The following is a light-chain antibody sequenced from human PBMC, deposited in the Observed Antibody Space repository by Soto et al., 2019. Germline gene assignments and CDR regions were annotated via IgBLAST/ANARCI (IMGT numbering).Light chain of an antibody. J-gene: IGLJ1*01. CDR1: RSDVGGYNH. V-gene: IGLV2-14*01. Sequence: QSVLAQPASVSGSPGQSITISCTGNRSDVGGYNHVSWYQQHPGKAPKLMIYDVSNRPSGVSNRFSGSKSGNTASLTTSGLQAEDEADYYCSSYTSSSTYGFGTGTKVTVL. CDR3: SSYTSSSTYG. CDR2: DVS.